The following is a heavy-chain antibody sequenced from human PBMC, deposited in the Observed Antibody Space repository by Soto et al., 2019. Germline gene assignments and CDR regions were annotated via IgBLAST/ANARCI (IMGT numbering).Heavy chain of an antibody. V-gene: IGHV4-31*03. CDR2: IYYSGST. CDR1: GGSISSGGYY. Sequence: QVQLQESGPGLVKPSQTLSLTCTVSGGSISSGGYYWSWIRQHPGKGLEWIGYIYYSGSTYYNPSLKGRVTLSVDTSKNQFSVKLSSVTAADTAVYYCARGVTLVRGVIHTPYFDSWGQGALVTVSS. D-gene: IGHD3-10*01. J-gene: IGHJ4*02. CDR3: ARGVTLVRGVIHTPYFDS.